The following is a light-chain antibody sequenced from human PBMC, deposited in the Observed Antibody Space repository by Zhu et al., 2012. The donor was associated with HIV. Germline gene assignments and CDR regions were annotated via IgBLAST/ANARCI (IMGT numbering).Light chain of an antibody. CDR1: QSISSNY. Sequence: EIVLTQSPGTLSLSPGETATLSCRASQSISSNYLAWFQKKPGQRPRLLIYDASSRAPGIPDNFSGSGSGTDFTLNITGLEPEDFAMYYCQQYASSPRTFGQGTEVEI. CDR3: QQYASSPRT. V-gene: IGKV3-20*01. J-gene: IGKJ1*01. CDR2: DAS.